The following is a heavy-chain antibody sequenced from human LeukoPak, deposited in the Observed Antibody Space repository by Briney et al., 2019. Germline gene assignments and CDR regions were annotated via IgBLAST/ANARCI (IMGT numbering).Heavy chain of an antibody. CDR3: ARVPYDVLTGYSTYYFDY. CDR2: ISTYNGNT. Sequence: GASVKVSCKASGYTFTSYGISWVRQAPGQGLEWMGWISTYNGNTNYAQELQGRVTMTTDTSTSTVYMELKSLRSDDTAVYYCARVPYDVLTGYSTYYFDYWGQGTLVTVSS. J-gene: IGHJ4*02. V-gene: IGHV1-18*04. CDR1: GYTFTSYG. D-gene: IGHD3-9*01.